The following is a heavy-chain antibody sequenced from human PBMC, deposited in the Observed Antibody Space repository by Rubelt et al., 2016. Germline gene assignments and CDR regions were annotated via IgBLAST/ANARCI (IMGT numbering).Heavy chain of an antibody. CDR3: AREEWELGDAFDI. V-gene: IGHV4-39*07. CDR2: IYYSGGT. CDR1: GGSISSSSYY. D-gene: IGHD1-26*01. J-gene: IGHJ3*02. Sequence: QLQLQESGPGLVKPSETLSLTCTVSGGSISSSSYYWGWVRQPPGKGLEWIGSIYYSGGTYYNPSLKSRVTISVDTSKNQFSLKLSSVTAADTAVYYWAREEWELGDAFDIWGQGTMVTVSS.